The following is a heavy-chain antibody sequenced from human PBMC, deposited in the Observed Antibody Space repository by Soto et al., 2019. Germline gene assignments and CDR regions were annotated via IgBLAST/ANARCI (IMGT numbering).Heavy chain of an antibody. J-gene: IGHJ4*02. Sequence: EVQLLESGGDLLQPGGSLRLSCAASGFIFSSYAMGWVRQAPGKGLEWVSAISGRGGTINYADSVKGRFTISRDNSKNTLYLQMNTLRGQDSAVYYCTRGSASGAFDYWGQGALVTVSS. V-gene: IGHV3-23*01. CDR2: ISGRGGTI. CDR1: GFIFSSYA. D-gene: IGHD2-8*02. CDR3: TRGSASGAFDY.